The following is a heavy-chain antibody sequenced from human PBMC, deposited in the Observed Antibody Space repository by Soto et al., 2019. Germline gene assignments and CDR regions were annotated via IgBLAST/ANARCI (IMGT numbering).Heavy chain of an antibody. CDR3: AKESGSGSYSIYYFDY. J-gene: IGHJ4*02. CDR2: ISGSGGST. CDR1: GFTFSSYA. V-gene: IGHV3-23*01. Sequence: PGGSLRLSCAASGFTFSSYAMSWVRQAPGKGLEWVSAISGSGGSTYYADSVKGRFTISRDNSKNTLYLQMNSLRAEDTAVYYCAKESGSGSYSIYYFDYWGQGTLVTVSS. D-gene: IGHD3-10*01.